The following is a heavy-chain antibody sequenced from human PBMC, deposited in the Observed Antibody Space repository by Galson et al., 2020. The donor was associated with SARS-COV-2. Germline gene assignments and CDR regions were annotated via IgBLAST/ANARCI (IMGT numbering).Heavy chain of an antibody. CDR2: IYTSGST. CDR1: GGSISSGSYY. D-gene: IGHD3-3*01. J-gene: IGHJ4*02. Sequence: SETLSLTCTVSGGSISSGSYYWSWIRQPAGKGLEWIGRIYTSGSTNYNPSLKSRVTISVDTSKNQFSLKLSSVTAADTAVYYCAREGAARSSTTFDPGLIDYWGQGTLVTVSS. CDR3: AREGAARSSTTFDPGLIDY. V-gene: IGHV4-61*02.